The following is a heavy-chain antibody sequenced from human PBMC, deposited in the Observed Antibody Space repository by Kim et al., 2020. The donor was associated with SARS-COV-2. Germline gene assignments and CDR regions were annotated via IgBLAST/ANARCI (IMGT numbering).Heavy chain of an antibody. V-gene: IGHV1-69*04. J-gene: IGHJ6*02. D-gene: IGHD6-6*01. Sequence: SVKVSCKASGGTFSSYAISWVRQAPGQGLEWMGRIIPILGIANYAQKFQGRVTITADKSTSTAYMELSSLRSEDTAVYYCARPSSSAGPHGDYYYGMDVWGQGTRDTVSS. CDR2: IIPILGIA. CDR1: GGTFSSYA. CDR3: ARPSSSAGPHGDYYYGMDV.